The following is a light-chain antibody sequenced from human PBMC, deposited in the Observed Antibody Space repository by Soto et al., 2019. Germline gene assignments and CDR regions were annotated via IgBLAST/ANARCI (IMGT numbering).Light chain of an antibody. CDR1: QSVRSN. V-gene: IGKV3-15*01. J-gene: IGKJ5*01. CDR3: QQRNIWPPVT. Sequence: EIMMTQSPATLSVSPGDRVTLSCRASQSVRSNSAWYQQKPGQAPRLLIYGASTRATGIPARFSGSGSGTEFTLTISSLQSEDFAVYYCQQRNIWPPVTFGQGTRLEI. CDR2: GAS.